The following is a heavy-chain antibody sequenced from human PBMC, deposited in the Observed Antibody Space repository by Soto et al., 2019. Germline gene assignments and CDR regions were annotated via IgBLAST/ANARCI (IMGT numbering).Heavy chain of an antibody. V-gene: IGHV4-4*07. J-gene: IGHJ4*02. Sequence: QVQLQESGPGLMKPSETLSLTCTVSGASITGSSYWSWIRQPAGKGLEWIGRVSLSGTTSYNPSLRSRVTMSADVSKNQFSLRLTSVTAADTALYYCARGMTPPGAPAWYYFDSWGQGTLVTVSS. D-gene: IGHD2-8*02. CDR3: ARGMTPPGAPAWYYFDS. CDR1: GASITGSSY. CDR2: VSLSGTT.